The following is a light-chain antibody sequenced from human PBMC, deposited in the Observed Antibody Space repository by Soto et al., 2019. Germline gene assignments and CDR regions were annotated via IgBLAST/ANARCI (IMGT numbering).Light chain of an antibody. CDR2: DAS. V-gene: IGKV3-11*01. Sequence: EIVLTHSPSTLSLSPWERAILSFSASQSVSRYLALYQQKPGQAAGLLIYDASGRATGIPARFSGSGSGTDFALTISSREPEDFALYYCQQRSNWPTLITFGQGTRLEI. J-gene: IGKJ5*01. CDR1: QSVSRY. CDR3: QQRSNWPTLIT.